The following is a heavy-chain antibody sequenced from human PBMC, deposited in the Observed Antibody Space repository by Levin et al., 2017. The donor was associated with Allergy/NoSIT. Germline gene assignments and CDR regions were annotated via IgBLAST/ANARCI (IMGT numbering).Heavy chain of an antibody. CDR3: ARGTSTRMRFLGWLPSPTPFDY. Sequence: ASVKVSCKASGYTFTSYDINWVRQATGQGLEWMGWMNPNSGNTGYAQKFQGRVTMTRNTSISTAYMELSSLRSEDTAVYYCARGTSTRMRFLGWLPSPTPFDYWGQGTLVTVSS. CDR2: MNPNSGNT. J-gene: IGHJ4*02. D-gene: IGHD3-3*01. V-gene: IGHV1-8*01. CDR1: GYTFTSYD.